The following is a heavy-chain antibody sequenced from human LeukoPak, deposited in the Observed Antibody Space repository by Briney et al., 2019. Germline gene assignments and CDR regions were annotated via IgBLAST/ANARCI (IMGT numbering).Heavy chain of an antibody. J-gene: IGHJ5*02. CDR3: ARAEYYYDSSGYYARLEYNWFDP. CDR1: GGSIRSSYYY. CDR2: IYDSGST. V-gene: IGHV4-39*07. D-gene: IGHD3-22*01. Sequence: PSETLSLTCTVSGGSIRSSYYYWGWIRQPPGKGLEWIGSIYDSGSTYYNPSLKSRVTISVDKSKNQFSLKLSSVTAADTAVYYCARAEYYYDSSGYYARLEYNWFDPWGQGTLVTVSS.